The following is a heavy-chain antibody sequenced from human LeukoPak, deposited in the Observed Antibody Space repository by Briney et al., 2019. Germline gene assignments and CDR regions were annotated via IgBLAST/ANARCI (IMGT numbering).Heavy chain of an antibody. CDR2: INWNGGST. CDR1: GFTFDDYG. J-gene: IGHJ4*02. CDR3: ARDFRSRYCSTSCYTFDY. V-gene: IGHV3-20*04. D-gene: IGHD2-2*01. Sequence: PGGSLRLSCAASGFTFDDYGMSWVRQAPGKGLEWDSGINWNGGSTGYADSVKGRFTISRDNAKNSLYLQMNSLRAEDTALYYCARDFRSRYCSTSCYTFDYWGQGTLVTVSS.